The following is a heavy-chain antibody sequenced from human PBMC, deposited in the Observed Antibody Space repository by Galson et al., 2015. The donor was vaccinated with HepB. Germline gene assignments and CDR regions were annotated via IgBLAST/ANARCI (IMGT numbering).Heavy chain of an antibody. J-gene: IGHJ4*02. V-gene: IGHV3-23*01. Sequence: SLRLSCAASGFTFSSYAMSWVRQAPGKGLEWVSAFSGGSSSTYYADSVKGRFTISRDNSKNTLYLQMNSLRVEDTARYYCAKHWSLSGDANFDYWGQGTLVTVSS. CDR1: GFTFSSYA. CDR3: AKHWSLSGDANFDY. D-gene: IGHD2-8*02. CDR2: FSGGSSST.